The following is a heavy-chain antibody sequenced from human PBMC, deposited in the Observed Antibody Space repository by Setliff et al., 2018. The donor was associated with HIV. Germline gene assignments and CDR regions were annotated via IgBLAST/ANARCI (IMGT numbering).Heavy chain of an antibody. D-gene: IGHD2-2*01. CDR3: ARLHLRVPPSIFDY. V-gene: IGHV4-34*01. CDR2: ISHTGNI. CDR1: GGSLRGYY. J-gene: IGHJ4*02. Sequence: ASETLSLTCAVYGGSLRGYYWSWVRQSPLKVLKWIGEISHTGNINYNTALSNRVTVSVDTSKNQFSLKLTSVTAADTAVYFCARLHLRVPPSIFDYWSPGTMVTVSS.